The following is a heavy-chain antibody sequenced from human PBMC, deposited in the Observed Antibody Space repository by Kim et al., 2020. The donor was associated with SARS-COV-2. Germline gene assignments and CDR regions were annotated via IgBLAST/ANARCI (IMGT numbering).Heavy chain of an antibody. D-gene: IGHD5-12*01. CDR1: GGSIRSSDFY. V-gene: IGHV4-39*01. CDR3: VRFNFDSLVAGL. CDR2: IYYSGST. Sequence: SETLSLTCTLSGGSIRSSDFYWGWIRQTPGKGLEWIGRIYYSGSTYFNPALKSRITISIDTSMNRFALKLSSAVTTDTAIYYCVRFNFDSLVAGLWGHGT. J-gene: IGHJ4*01.